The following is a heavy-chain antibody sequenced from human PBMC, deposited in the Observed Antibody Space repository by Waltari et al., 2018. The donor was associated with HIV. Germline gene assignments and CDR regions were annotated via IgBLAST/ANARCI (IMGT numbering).Heavy chain of an antibody. CDR3: ARVPLWLLPYFDY. D-gene: IGHD3-22*01. Sequence: QVQLVESGGGVVQPGRSLRLSCAASGFTFSSYAMHWVRQAPGKGLEWVAVISYDGSNKYYADSVKGRFTISRDNSKNTLYLQMNSLRAEDTAVYYCARVPLWLLPYFDYWGQGTLVTVSS. CDR2: ISYDGSNK. V-gene: IGHV3-30-3*01. J-gene: IGHJ4*02. CDR1: GFTFSSYA.